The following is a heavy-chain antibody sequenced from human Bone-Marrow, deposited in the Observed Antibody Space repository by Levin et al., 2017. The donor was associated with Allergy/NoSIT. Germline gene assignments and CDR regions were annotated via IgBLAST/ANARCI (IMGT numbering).Heavy chain of an antibody. V-gene: IGHV3-49*04. CDR2: IRGKDFGGTT. CDR1: GFTFNDFA. D-gene: IGHD2-21*01. CDR3: TRAIPGEIGYYFDR. Sequence: PTGGSLRLSCTASGFTFNDFAMNWVRQAPGKGPEWVSIIRGKDFGGTTEYAASVEGRFTISRDDSNNVAYLQMNSLKTEDTAVYYCTRAIPGEIGYYFDRWAQGTLVTVSS. J-gene: IGHJ4*02.